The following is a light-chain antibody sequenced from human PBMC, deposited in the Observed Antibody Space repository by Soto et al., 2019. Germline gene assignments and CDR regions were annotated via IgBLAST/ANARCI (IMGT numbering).Light chain of an antibody. CDR3: CSYAGSRTHVL. J-gene: IGLJ2*01. Sequence: QSVLTQPASVSGSPGQSITISCTRSSTDFENYNLVSWYQHCPDKAPKLIIYEGTKRPSGVSNRFSGSKSGNTASLTISGLQAEDEAEYYCCSYAGSRTHVLFGGGTQLTVL. CDR2: EGT. CDR1: STDFENYNL. V-gene: IGLV2-23*01.